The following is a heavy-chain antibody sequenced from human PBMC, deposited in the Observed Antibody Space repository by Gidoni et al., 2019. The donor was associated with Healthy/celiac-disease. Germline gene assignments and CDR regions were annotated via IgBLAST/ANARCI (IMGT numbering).Heavy chain of an antibody. CDR2: INHSGST. Sequence: QLHPQQWGAGLSMPSETLPLPCAVSGGSFRCYYWSWIRQPPWKGLEWIGEINHSGSTNYTPSLKSRVTISVDTSKNQFSLKLSSVTAADTAVYYCARLIAAAEAGYYYGMDVWGQGTTVTVSS. CDR3: ARLIAAAEAGYYYGMDV. CDR1: GGSFRCYY. V-gene: IGHV4-34*01. D-gene: IGHD6-13*01. J-gene: IGHJ6*02.